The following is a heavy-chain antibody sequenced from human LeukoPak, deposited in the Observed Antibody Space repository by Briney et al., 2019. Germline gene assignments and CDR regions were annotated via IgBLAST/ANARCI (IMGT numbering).Heavy chain of an antibody. Sequence: SETLSLTCTVSGYSISSGYYWGWIRQPPGQGLEWIGSIYHSGSTYYNPSLKSRVTISVDTSKNQFSLKLSSVTAADTAVYYCASRGYDILTGHFDYWGQGTLVTVSS. CDR1: GYSISSGYY. D-gene: IGHD3-9*01. CDR3: ASRGYDILTGHFDY. V-gene: IGHV4-38-2*02. J-gene: IGHJ4*02. CDR2: IYHSGST.